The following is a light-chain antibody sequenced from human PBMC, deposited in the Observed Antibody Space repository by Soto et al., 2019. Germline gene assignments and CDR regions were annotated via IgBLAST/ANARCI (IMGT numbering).Light chain of an antibody. CDR3: QQRSDWPST. CDR2: DAS. CDR1: QSVGSY. V-gene: IGKV3-11*01. Sequence: EMVFTQSPATLSLSPGDIATLSCRASQSVGSYLGWYQQRPGQAPRLLIYDASNRATGIPARFSGSGSGTDVTLTISSLEPEDFAVYYCQQRSDWPSTFGGGTKVEIK. J-gene: IGKJ4*01.